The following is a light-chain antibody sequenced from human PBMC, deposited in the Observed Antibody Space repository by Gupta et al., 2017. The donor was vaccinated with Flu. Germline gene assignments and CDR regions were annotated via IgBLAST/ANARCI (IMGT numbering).Light chain of an antibody. Sequence: VTLGEPASSSCRSSQSLRDRSGHNYLVWYLQKPGQSPQLLFYLGSNGASGVPGRFSASGSGTDFTLKIDAVEAEDVGVYYCMQALQIPWTFGQGTKVEIK. CDR2: LGS. J-gene: IGKJ1*01. V-gene: IGKV2-28*01. CDR3: MQALQIPWT. CDR1: QSLRDRSGHNY.